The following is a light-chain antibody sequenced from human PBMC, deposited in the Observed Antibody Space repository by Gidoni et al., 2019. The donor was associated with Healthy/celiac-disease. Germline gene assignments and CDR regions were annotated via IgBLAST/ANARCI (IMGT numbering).Light chain of an antibody. Sequence: ELVLTPSPAPLSLSPGERATLPCRASQSVSSYLAWYQQKPGQAPRLLIYDASNRATGIPARFSGSGSGTDFTLTISSLEPEDFAVYYCQQRSNWPWTFGQGTKLEIK. CDR1: QSVSSY. V-gene: IGKV3-11*01. CDR3: QQRSNWPWT. CDR2: DAS. J-gene: IGKJ2*01.